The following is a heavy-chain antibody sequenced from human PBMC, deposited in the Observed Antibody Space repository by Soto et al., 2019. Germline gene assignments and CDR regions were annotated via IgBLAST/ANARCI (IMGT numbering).Heavy chain of an antibody. D-gene: IGHD6-13*01. J-gene: IGHJ3*02. CDR2: IIPILGIA. CDR3: ARQPSSPNDAFDI. V-gene: IGHV1-69*02. Sequence: ASVKVSCKASGGTFSSYTISWVRQAPGQGLEWMGRIIPILGIANYAQKFQGRVTITADKSTSTAYMELSSLRSEDTAVYYCARQPSSPNDAFDIWGQGTMVTVSS. CDR1: GGTFSSYT.